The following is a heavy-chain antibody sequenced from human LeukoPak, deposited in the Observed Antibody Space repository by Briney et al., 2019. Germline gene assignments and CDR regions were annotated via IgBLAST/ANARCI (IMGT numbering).Heavy chain of an antibody. CDR2: IHYGGNK. Sequence: PSETLSLTCTVSGGSISSSYWSWIRQPPGKGLEWIGYIHYGGNKNYTPTLRNRLTMSVDTSKNQFSLKLSSVTAADTAAYYCVRGYYDSSGSSNTFDIWGQGTMVTVSS. CDR1: GGSISSSY. D-gene: IGHD3-22*01. J-gene: IGHJ3*02. V-gene: IGHV4-59*01. CDR3: VRGYYDSSGSSNTFDI.